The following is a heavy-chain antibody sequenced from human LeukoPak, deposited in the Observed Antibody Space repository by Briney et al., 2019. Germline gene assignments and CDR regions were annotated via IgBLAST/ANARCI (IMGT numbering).Heavy chain of an antibody. CDR2: ISYDGSNK. V-gene: IGHV3-30*18. J-gene: IGHJ6*02. CDR1: GFTFSSYG. Sequence: GALRLSCAASGFTFSSYGMHWVRQAPGKGLEWVAVISYDGSNKYYADSVKGRFTISRDNSKNTLYLQMNSLRAEDTAVYYCAKDAIRGPGSYYYYGMDVWGQGTTVTVSS. CDR3: AKDAIRGPGSYYYYGMDV. D-gene: IGHD2-15*01.